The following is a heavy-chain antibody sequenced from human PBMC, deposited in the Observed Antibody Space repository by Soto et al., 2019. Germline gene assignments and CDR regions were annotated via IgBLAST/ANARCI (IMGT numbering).Heavy chain of an antibody. D-gene: IGHD2-2*01. Sequence: PSETLSLTCSVSCDSISKTTSYWGWIRQPPGKGLEWIGTIYHSGSTYYNPSLMSRVTLSVDKSKNQFSLKLNSVTAADTAVYYCARRVGSCSGTSCNGWFDPWGQGTLVTVSS. CDR3: ARRVGSCSGTSCNGWFDP. CDR2: IYHSGST. V-gene: IGHV4-39*01. CDR1: CDSISKTTSY. J-gene: IGHJ5*02.